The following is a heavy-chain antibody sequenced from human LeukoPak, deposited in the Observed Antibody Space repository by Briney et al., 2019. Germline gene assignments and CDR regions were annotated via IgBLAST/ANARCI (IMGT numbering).Heavy chain of an antibody. D-gene: IGHD3-22*01. CDR3: ARSLVVIWVPYFDY. CDR2: IYYSEST. J-gene: IGHJ4*02. CDR1: GGSISSSSYY. Sequence: SETLSLTCTVSGGSISSSSYYWGWIRQPPGKGLEWIGRIYYSESTYYNPSLKSRVTISVDTSKNQFSLKLSSVTAADTAVYYCARSLVVIWVPYFDYWGQGTLVTVSS. V-gene: IGHV4-39*01.